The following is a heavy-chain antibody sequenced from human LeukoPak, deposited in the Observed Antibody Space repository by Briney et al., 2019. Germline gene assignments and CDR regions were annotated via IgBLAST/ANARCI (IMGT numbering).Heavy chain of an antibody. CDR3: TRDRFVSGTYYGLDY. Sequence: PSETLSLTCTVSGGSISNYYWSWIRQPPGKGLEWIGNMYYSGITDYNPSLKGRVTISAVTSKNQFSLKLSSVTAADTAVYYWTRDRFVSGTYYGLDYWGQGTLVTVSS. J-gene: IGHJ4*02. D-gene: IGHD3-10*01. CDR2: MYYSGIT. CDR1: GGSISNYY. V-gene: IGHV4-59*01.